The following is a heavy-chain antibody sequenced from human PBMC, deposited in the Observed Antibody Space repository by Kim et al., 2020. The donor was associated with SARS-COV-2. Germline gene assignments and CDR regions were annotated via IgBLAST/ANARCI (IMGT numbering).Heavy chain of an antibody. D-gene: IGHD3-22*01. V-gene: IGHV4-39*01. CDR3: ACGYYSRGDY. Sequence: SETLSLTCTVSGGSISSSSYYWGWIRQPPGKGLEWIGSIYNSGSTYYNPSLKSRVTISVDTSKNQFSLKLSSVTAADTARYYCACGYYSRGDYWGQGSLVTVSS. CDR1: GGSISSSSYY. J-gene: IGHJ4*02. CDR2: IYNSGST.